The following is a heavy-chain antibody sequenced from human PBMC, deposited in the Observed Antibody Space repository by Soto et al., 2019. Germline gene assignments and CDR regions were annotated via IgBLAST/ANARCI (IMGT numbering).Heavy chain of an antibody. CDR3: ARYGDGDAFDI. CDR1: GYTFTSYD. Sequence: GASVKVSCKASGYTFTSYDINWVRQAPGQGLEWMGWINPNSGGTNYAQKFQGWVTMTRDTSISTAYMELSRLRSDDTAVYYCARYGDGDAFDIWGQGTMVTVSS. D-gene: IGHD4-17*01. CDR2: INPNSGGT. J-gene: IGHJ3*02. V-gene: IGHV1-2*04.